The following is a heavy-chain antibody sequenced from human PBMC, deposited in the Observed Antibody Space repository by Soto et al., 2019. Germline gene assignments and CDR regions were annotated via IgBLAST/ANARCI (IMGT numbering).Heavy chain of an antibody. CDR1: RYPFTSQG. V-gene: IGHV1-18*01. J-gene: IGHJ3*01. D-gene: IGHD1-26*01. Sequence: GGSVKVFFKASRYPFTSQGISLVRQAPGQGLEWMGWISAYNGNTNYAQKLQGRVTMTTDTSTSTAYMELRSLRSDDTAVYYCARVNVGATRVLGAFDVWGQGTMVTVSS. CDR2: ISAYNGNT. CDR3: ARVNVGATRVLGAFDV.